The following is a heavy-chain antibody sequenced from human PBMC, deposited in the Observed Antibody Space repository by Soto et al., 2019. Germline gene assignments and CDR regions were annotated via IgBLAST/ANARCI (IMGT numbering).Heavy chain of an antibody. CDR1: GFTFSSYA. J-gene: IGHJ4*02. D-gene: IGHD4-17*01. CDR2: ISGSGGST. CDR3: ARDYNYGDYAGPPVWDY. Sequence: EVQLLESGGGLVQPGGSLRLSCAASGFTFSSYAMSWVRQAPGKGREWVSAISGSGGSTYYADSVKGRFTISRDNSKNTLYLQMNSLRAEDTAVYYCARDYNYGDYAGPPVWDYWGQGTLVTVSS. V-gene: IGHV3-23*01.